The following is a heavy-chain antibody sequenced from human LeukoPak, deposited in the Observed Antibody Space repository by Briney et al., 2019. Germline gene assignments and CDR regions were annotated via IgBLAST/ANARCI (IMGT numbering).Heavy chain of an antibody. CDR3: AKGSGWIDWFDP. CDR2: ISGSGGST. Sequence: GGSLRLSCAASGFTFSSYAMSWVRQAPGKGLEWVSAISGSGGSTYYADSVKGRFTISRDNSKNTLYLQMNSLRAEDAAVYYCAKGSGWIDWFDPWGQGTLVTVSS. CDR1: GFTFSSYA. V-gene: IGHV3-23*01. J-gene: IGHJ5*02. D-gene: IGHD6-19*01.